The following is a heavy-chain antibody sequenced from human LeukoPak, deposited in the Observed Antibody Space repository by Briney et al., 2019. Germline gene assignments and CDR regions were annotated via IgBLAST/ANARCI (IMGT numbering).Heavy chain of an antibody. CDR2: IIPIFGTA. Sequence: ASVKVSCKASGGTFSSYAISWVRQAPGQGLEWMGGIIPIFGTANYAQKFQGRVTITADESTSTAYMELSSLRSEDTAVYYCAREGSRDFWSGPVYYFDYWGQGTLVTVSS. D-gene: IGHD3-3*01. J-gene: IGHJ4*02. CDR1: GGTFSSYA. V-gene: IGHV1-69*01. CDR3: AREGSRDFWSGPVYYFDY.